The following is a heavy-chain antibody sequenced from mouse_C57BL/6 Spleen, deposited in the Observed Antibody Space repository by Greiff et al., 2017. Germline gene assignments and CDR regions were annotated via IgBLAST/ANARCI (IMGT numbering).Heavy chain of an antibody. Sequence: QVQLQQSGPELVKPGASVKISCKASGYAFSSSWMNWVKQRPGKGLEWIGRIYPGDGDTNYNGKFKGKATLTADKSSSTAYMQLSSLTSEDSAVYFCAREMATVARDFDVWGTGTTVTVSS. CDR3: AREMATVARDFDV. D-gene: IGHD1-1*01. CDR2: IYPGDGDT. J-gene: IGHJ1*03. V-gene: IGHV1-82*01. CDR1: GYAFSSSW.